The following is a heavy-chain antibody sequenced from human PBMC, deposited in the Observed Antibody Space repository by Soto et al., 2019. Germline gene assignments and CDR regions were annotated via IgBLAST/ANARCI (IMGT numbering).Heavy chain of an antibody. Sequence: QLQLQESGPGLVKPSETLSLTCSVSGDSINSDKYYWGWIRQPPGKGLEWIGSIYYRGNTYYNPSLQAPVAISLDKSKAQFSLKLTSVTAAASAVDFCARLEGLATISYYFDFWGQGALVTVSS. CDR1: GDSINSDKYY. V-gene: IGHV4-39*01. CDR2: IYYRGNT. CDR3: ARLEGLATISYYFDF. J-gene: IGHJ4*02. D-gene: IGHD3-9*01.